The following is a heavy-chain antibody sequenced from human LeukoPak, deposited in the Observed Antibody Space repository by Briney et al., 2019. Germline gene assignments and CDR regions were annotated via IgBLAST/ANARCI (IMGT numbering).Heavy chain of an antibody. CDR1: GGTISSGDYY. CDR2: IYYSGST. D-gene: IGHD3-3*01. CDR3: ARSRGFWSGYNYYYYYGMDV. Sequence: SETLSPTCTVSGGTISSGDYYWSWIRQPPGKGLEWIGYIYYSGSTYYNPSLKSRVTISADTSKNQFSLKLSSVTAADTAVYYCARSRGFWSGYNYYYYYGMDVWGQGTTVTVSS. V-gene: IGHV4-30-4*01. J-gene: IGHJ6*02.